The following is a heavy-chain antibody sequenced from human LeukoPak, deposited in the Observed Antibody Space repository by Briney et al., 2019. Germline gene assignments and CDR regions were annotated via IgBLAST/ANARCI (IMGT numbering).Heavy chain of an antibody. V-gene: IGHV3-30*04. CDR2: ISYDGSNK. D-gene: IGHD3-9*01. J-gene: IGHJ6*02. CDR3: ARDVLRYFDWLPHRGGNYYYGMDV. CDR1: GFTFSSYA. Sequence: GRSLRLSCAASGFTFSSYAMHWVRQAPGKGLEWVAVISYDGSNKYYADSVKGRFTISRDNSKNTLYLQMNSLRAEDTAVYYCARDVLRYFDWLPHRGGNYYYGMDVWGQGTTVTVS.